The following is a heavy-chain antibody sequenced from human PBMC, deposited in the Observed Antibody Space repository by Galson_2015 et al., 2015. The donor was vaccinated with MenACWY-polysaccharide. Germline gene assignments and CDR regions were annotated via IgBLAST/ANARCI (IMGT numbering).Heavy chain of an antibody. CDR2: IGPSNGNT. D-gene: IGHD2-2*01. V-gene: IGHV1-18*01. CDR1: GYIFTNYG. CDR3: VRAPATSDGTRSFPY. Sequence: SVKVSCKASGYIFTNYGINWVRQAPGQGLEWMGWIGPSNGNTKYAQNFQGRVSMTTDTSTRTAYMEVESLRSDDTAIYFCVRAPATSDGTRSFPYWGQGTLVTVSS. J-gene: IGHJ1*01.